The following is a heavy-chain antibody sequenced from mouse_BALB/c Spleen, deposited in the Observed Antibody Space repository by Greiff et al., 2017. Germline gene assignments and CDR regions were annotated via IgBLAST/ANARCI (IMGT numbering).Heavy chain of an antibody. V-gene: IGHV5-17*02. CDR2: ISSGSSTI. Sequence: EVKLVESGGGLVQPGGSRKLSCAASGFTFSSFGMHWVRQAPEKGLEWVAYISSGSSTIYYADTVKGRLTISRDNPKNTLFLQMTSLRSEDTAMYYCSIYYDYDEGAMDYWGQGTSVTVSS. D-gene: IGHD2-4*01. J-gene: IGHJ4*01. CDR3: SIYYDYDEGAMDY. CDR1: GFTFSSFG.